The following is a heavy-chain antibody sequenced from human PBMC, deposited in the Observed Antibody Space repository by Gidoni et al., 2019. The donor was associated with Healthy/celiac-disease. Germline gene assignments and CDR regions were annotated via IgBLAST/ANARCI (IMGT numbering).Heavy chain of an antibody. CDR2: ISSGGST. D-gene: IGHD6-19*01. CDR3: AREYSSGWYDY. CDR1: GFTVSSNY. Sequence: EVQLVESGGGLIQPGGSLRLSCAASGFTVSSNYMSWVRQAPGKGLEWVSVISSGGSTYYADSVKGRFTISRHNSKNTLYLQMNSLRAEDTAVYYCAREYSSGWYDYWGQGTLITVSA. V-gene: IGHV3-53*01. J-gene: IGHJ4*02.